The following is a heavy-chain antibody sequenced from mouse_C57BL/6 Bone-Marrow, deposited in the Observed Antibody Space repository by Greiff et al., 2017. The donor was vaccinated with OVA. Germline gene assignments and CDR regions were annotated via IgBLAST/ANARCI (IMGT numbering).Heavy chain of an antibody. CDR3: ARWGLRRCPWFAY. CDR2: INPSSGYT. D-gene: IGHD2-4*01. CDR1: GYTFTSYW. Sequence: QVQLQQSGAELAKPGASVKLSCKASGYTFTSYWMHWVKQRPGQGLEWIGYINPSSGYTKYNQKFKDKATLTADKSSSTAYMQLSSLTYADSAVYYFARWGLRRCPWFAYWGQGTLVTVSA. V-gene: IGHV1-7*01. J-gene: IGHJ3*01.